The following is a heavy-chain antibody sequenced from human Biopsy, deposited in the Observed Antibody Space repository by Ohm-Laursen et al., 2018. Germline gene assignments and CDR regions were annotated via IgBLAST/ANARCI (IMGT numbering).Heavy chain of an antibody. CDR1: GTSLSNFY. J-gene: IGHJ4*02. D-gene: IGHD3-9*01. CDR2: IFPTGIT. V-gene: IGHV4-4*07. Sequence: LSLTCTVFGTSLSNFYWSWIRQPAGKGLEWIGRIFPTGITNYNPSLKSRVTMSVDTSKNEFSLRLTSVTAADTAVYYCARGSLKMDYWGQGTLVTVSS. CDR3: ARGSLKMDY.